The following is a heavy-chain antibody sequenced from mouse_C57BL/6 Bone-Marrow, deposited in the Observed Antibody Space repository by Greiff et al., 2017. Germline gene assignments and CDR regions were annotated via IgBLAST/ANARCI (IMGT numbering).Heavy chain of an antibody. CDR3: ARATMVTTDYAMDY. D-gene: IGHD2-2*01. CDR2: IDPSDSYT. V-gene: IGHV1-69*01. J-gene: IGHJ4*01. CDR1: GYTFTSYW. Sequence: QVQLKQPGAELVMPGASVKLSRKASGYTFTSYWMHWVKQRPGQGLEWIGEIDPSDSYTNYNQKFKGKSTLTVDKSSSTAYMQLSSLTSEDSAVYYCARATMVTTDYAMDYWGQGTSVTVSS.